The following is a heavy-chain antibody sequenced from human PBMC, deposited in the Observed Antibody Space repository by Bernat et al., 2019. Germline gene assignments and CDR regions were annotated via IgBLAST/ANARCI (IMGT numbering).Heavy chain of an antibody. Sequence: QVQLVESGGGVVQPGRSLRLSCAASGFTFSSYAMHWVRQAPGKGLEWVAVISYDGSNKYYADSVKGRFTISRDNSKNTLYLQMNSLRAEDTAVYYCARDRWQQPRYYYYGMDVWGQGTTVTVSS. V-gene: IGHV3-30-3*01. CDR3: ARDRWQQPRYYYYGMDV. CDR1: GFTFSSYA. D-gene: IGHD6-13*01. J-gene: IGHJ6*02. CDR2: ISYDGSNK.